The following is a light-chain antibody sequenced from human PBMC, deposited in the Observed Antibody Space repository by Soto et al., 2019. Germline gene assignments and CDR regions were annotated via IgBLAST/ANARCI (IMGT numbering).Light chain of an antibody. Sequence: QSALTQPRSVSGSPGQSVTISCTGTSSDVGGYNYVSWYQHHPGKAPKLMIYGVSKRPSGVPDRFSGSKSGNTASLTISGXQAXDEADYYCCSYAGSYTGVFGGGTKLTVL. J-gene: IGLJ3*02. CDR3: CSYAGSYTGV. CDR2: GVS. CDR1: SSDVGGYNY. V-gene: IGLV2-11*01.